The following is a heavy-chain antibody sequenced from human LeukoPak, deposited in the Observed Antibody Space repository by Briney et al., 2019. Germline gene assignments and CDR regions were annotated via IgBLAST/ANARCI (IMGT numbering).Heavy chain of an antibody. V-gene: IGHV3-66*01. CDR3: AKEGAAAFDY. Sequence: GGSLRLSCAASGFTVRSTYMSWVRQAPGKGLEWVSIIYAGGSAYYADSVKGRFTISRDNSKNTLYLQMNSLRVEDTAVYYCAKEGAAAFDYWGQGTLVTVSS. D-gene: IGHD6-13*01. J-gene: IGHJ4*02. CDR2: IYAGGSA. CDR1: GFTVRSTY.